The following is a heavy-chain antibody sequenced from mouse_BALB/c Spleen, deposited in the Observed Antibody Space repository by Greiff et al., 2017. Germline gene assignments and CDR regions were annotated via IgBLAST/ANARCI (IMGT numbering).Heavy chain of an antibody. D-gene: IGHD2-3*01. V-gene: IGHV1S29*02. CDR3: TRGGDGYYGGY. CDR1: GYTFTDYN. Sequence: DVQLQESGPELVKPGASVKISCKASGYTFTDYNMHWVKQSPGKSLEWIGYIYPYNGGTGYNQKFKGKATLTVDNSSSTAYMELRSLTSEDSAVYYCTRGGDGYYGGYWGQGTSLTVSS. J-gene: IGHJ2*02. CDR2: IYPYNGGT.